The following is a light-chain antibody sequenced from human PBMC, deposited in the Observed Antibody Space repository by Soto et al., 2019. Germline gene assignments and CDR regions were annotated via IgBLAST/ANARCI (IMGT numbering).Light chain of an antibody. V-gene: IGKV3-20*01. J-gene: IGKJ1*01. CDR1: QSVSSSY. CDR3: QQYNNWPT. CDR2: GAS. Sequence: EIVLTQSPGTLSLSPGEGATLSCRASQSVSSSYLAWYQQKPGQAPRLLIYGASSRATGIPDRFSGSGSGTEFTLTISSLQSEDFAVYYCQQYNNWPTFGQGTKVDIK.